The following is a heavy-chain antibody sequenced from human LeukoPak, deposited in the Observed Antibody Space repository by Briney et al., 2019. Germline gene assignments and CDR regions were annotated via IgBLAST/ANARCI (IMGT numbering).Heavy chain of an antibody. D-gene: IGHD2-15*01. Sequence: ASVKVSCKASGYTFTSYDINWVRQATGQGLEWMGWMNPNSGNTGYAQKFQGRVTMTRNTSISTAYMELSSLRSEDTAVYYCARGGRNIVVVVVGWFDPWGQGTLVTVSS. V-gene: IGHV1-8*01. J-gene: IGHJ5*02. CDR2: MNPNSGNT. CDR3: ARGGRNIVVVVVGWFDP. CDR1: GYTFTSYD.